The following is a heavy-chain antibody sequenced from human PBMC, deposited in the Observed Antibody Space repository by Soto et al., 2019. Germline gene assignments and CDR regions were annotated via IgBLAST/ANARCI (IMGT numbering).Heavy chain of an antibody. CDR2: IYYSGST. D-gene: IGHD1-1*01. V-gene: IGHV4-59*01. CDR1: GGSISSYY. J-gene: IGHJ6*02. Sequence: ETLSRSCIVSGGSISSYYWVWIRQPPGKGLEWIGYIYYSGSTNYNPYLKSRVTISVDTSKNQFSLKLSSVTAADTAVYYCARTAGTTFISYYYYYGMDVWGQGTTVTVSS. CDR3: ARTAGTTFISYYYYYGMDV.